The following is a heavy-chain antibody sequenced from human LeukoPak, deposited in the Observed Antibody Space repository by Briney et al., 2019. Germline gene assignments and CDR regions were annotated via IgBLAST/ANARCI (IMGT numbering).Heavy chain of an antibody. CDR3: TREWRGIASHYSGMDV. CDR2: VGTNHDT. D-gene: IGHD3-16*02. Sequence: GGSLRLSCAASGFTFRNYWMSWVRQAAGGGLEWVAAVGTNHDTLYLGSVKGRFTISRENAKNSLSLEMSYLTVEDTAVYYCTREWRGIASHYSGMDVWGQGTAVIVSS. CDR1: GFTFRNYW. J-gene: IGHJ6*02. V-gene: IGHV3-13*01.